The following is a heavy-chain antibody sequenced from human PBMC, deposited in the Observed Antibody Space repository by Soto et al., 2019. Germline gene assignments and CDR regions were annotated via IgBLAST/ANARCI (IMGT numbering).Heavy chain of an antibody. J-gene: IGHJ4*02. V-gene: IGHV5-51*01. CDR1: GYTFNNYW. CDR2: IYPGDSDT. D-gene: IGHD6-13*01. CDR3: ARVSKEGIAAAGFDY. Sequence: LGESLKISCQASGYTFNNYWIAWVRQMPGKGLEYVGIIYPGDSDTRYSPPLQGQVTISADTSTSTVYMELSSLRSEDTAVYYCARVSKEGIAAAGFDYWGQGTLVTVSS.